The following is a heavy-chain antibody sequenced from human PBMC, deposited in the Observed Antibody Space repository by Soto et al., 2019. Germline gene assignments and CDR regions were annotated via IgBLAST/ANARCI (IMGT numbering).Heavy chain of an antibody. CDR1: GGTFSSYA. V-gene: IGHV1-69*13. Sequence: VASVKVSCKASGGTFSSYAISWVRQAPGQGLEWMGGIIPIFGTANYAQKFQGRVTITADESTSTAYMELSSLRSEDTAVYYCARDSGAATIPYDYYYGMDVWGQGTTVTVSS. CDR3: ARDSGAATIPYDYYYGMDV. D-gene: IGHD5-12*01. CDR2: IIPIFGTA. J-gene: IGHJ6*02.